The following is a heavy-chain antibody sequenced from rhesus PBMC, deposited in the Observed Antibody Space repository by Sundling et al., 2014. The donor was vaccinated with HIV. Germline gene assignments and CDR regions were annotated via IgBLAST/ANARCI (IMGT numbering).Heavy chain of an antibody. CDR2: INNGGGST. Sequence: EVHLVESGGGLAKPGGSLRLSCAASGFTFSGYYMDWVRQAPGKGLEWVSRINNGGGSTWYADSVKGRFIISRENANNTLYLQMNSLRPEDTAVYYCAKILYLDWVGGRYWADGRSSVDRPSSSLPPNGTRLGPFPLPAALPPRRHLRRAQRPVGRRLGRRTYF. D-gene: IGHD3-3*01. CDR3: AKILYLDWVGGRYWADGRSSVDRPSSSLPPNGTRLGPFPLPAALPPRRHLRRAQRPVGRRLGRRTYF. V-gene: IGHV3-178*02. CDR1: GFTFSGYY. J-gene: IGHJ2*01.